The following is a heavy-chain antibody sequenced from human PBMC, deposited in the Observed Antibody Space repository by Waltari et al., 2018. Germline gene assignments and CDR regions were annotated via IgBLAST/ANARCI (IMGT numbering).Heavy chain of an antibody. CDR3: ARGELGGYCSGGSCYFDY. Sequence: QVQLQESGPGLVKPSETLSLTCTVSGGSISSYYWSWIRQPPGKGLEWIGYIYYSGSTNYNPSLKSRVTISVDTSKNQFSRKLSSVTAADTAVYYCARGELGGYCSGGSCYFDYWGQGTLVTVSS. CDR2: IYYSGST. V-gene: IGHV4-59*01. J-gene: IGHJ4*02. D-gene: IGHD2-15*01. CDR1: GGSISSYY.